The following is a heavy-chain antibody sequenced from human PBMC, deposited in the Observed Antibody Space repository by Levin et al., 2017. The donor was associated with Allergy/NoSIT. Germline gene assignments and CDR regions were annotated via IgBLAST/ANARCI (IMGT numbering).Heavy chain of an antibody. CDR3: ARGLRYFDWLPPYYFDY. Sequence: GGSLRLSCAASGFTFSSYEMNWVRQAPGKGLEWVSYISSSGSTIYYADSVKGRFTISRDSAKNSLYLQMNSLRAEDTAVYYCARGLRYFDWLPPYYFDYWGQGTLVTVSS. V-gene: IGHV3-48*03. J-gene: IGHJ4*02. CDR2: ISSSGSTI. CDR1: GFTFSSYE. D-gene: IGHD3-9*01.